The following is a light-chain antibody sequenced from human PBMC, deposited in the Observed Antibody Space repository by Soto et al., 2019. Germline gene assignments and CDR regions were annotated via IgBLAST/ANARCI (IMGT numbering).Light chain of an antibody. V-gene: IGLV1-40*01. CDR3: QSYDNSLSGHVV. CDR1: SSNIGALYD. Sequence: QPVLTQPPSVSGAPGQRVTISCTGSSSNIGALYDVNWYQQLPGTAPKLLIYDNNNRPSGVPDQFSGSKSGTSASLAITGLQAEDEADYYCQSYDNSLSGHVVFGGGTKLTVL. J-gene: IGLJ2*01. CDR2: DNN.